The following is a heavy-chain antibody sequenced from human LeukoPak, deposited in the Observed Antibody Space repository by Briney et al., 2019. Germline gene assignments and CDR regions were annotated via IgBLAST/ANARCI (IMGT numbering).Heavy chain of an antibody. CDR2: TSSSDAGT. Sequence: GGSLRLSCAASGFPLSSYAMSWVRQAPGKGLEWVSATSSSDAGTYYADSVRGRFTISRDNSKNTLYLQMNSLRLEDAAVYFCARAPVTSCRGAYCYPFDYWGQGTQVTVSS. D-gene: IGHD2-21*01. V-gene: IGHV3-23*01. CDR1: GFPLSSYA. J-gene: IGHJ4*02. CDR3: ARAPVTSCRGAYCYPFDY.